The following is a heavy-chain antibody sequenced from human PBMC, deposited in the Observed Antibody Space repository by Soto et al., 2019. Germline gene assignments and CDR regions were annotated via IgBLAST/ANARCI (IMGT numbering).Heavy chain of an antibody. CDR3: ARREYYDSSGYYDY. CDR2: IIPICGTS. J-gene: IGHJ4*02. CDR1: GGTFSSFA. Sequence: QVQLVQSGAEVKKPGSSVKVSCKASGGTFSSFALTWVRQAPGQGLEWMGGIIPICGTSNYAQKFQGRGTITADESTSSVYMGLSSLRSEDTAVYYCARREYYDSSGYYDYWGQGTLVTVSS. V-gene: IGHV1-69*01. D-gene: IGHD3-22*01.